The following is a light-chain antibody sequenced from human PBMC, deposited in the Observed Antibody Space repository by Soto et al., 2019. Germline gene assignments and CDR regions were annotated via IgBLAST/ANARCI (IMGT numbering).Light chain of an antibody. CDR1: MRDVGAYNL. V-gene: IGLV2-14*01. CDR3: SAYTARSTLV. J-gene: IGLJ3*02. Sequence: QSALTQPASVSGSAGQSITISCSGTMRDVGAYNLVSWYQQHPGTAPKLIIYEVRNRPSGISSRFSGSRSGNTASLTISGLQNEQERAHYCSAYTARSTLVFGGGTKVTV. CDR2: EVR.